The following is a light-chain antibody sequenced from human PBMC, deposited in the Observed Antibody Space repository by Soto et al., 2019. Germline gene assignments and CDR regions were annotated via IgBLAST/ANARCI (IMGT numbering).Light chain of an antibody. J-gene: IGLJ1*01. CDR2: DVS. CDR1: SSDVGGYKY. V-gene: IGLV2-11*01. CDR3: SSYTSSSTYV. Sequence: QSALTQPRSVSGSPGQSVTISCTGTSSDVGGYKYVSWYQQHPGKAPKLMIYDVSKRPSGVPYRFSGSKSVNTASLTISGLQAEDEADYYCSSYTSSSTYVFGTGTKLTVL.